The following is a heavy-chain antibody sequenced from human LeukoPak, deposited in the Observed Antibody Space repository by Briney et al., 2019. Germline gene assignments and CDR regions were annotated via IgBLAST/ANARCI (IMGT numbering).Heavy chain of an antibody. CDR3: ARGGYQFEH. CDR2: VRSKGDGGTT. V-gene: IGHV3-49*03. D-gene: IGHD3-16*02. CDR1: GFTFGNYA. J-gene: IGHJ1*01. Sequence: GGSLRLPCTASGFTFGNYAMSWFRQAPGKGLEWIGSVRSKGDGGTTEYAASVKGRFIISRDDSKSIAYLQMDSLKTEDTAVYYCARGGYQFEHWGQGTLVTVSS.